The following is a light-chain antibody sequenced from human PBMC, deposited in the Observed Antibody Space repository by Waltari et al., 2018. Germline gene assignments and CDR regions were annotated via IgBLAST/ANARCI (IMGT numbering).Light chain of an antibody. V-gene: IGLV1-40*01. CDR3: QSYDTSLSVV. Sequence: QSVLTQPPSVSGAPGQRVTISCTGGGSNVGAGYDVHWYRQLPGKAPELLIYGVNNRPSGVPDRFFGSLPGTSASLAITGLQAEDEADYYCQSYDTSLSVVFGGGTKLTV. CDR2: GVN. CDR1: GSNVGAGYD. J-gene: IGLJ2*01.